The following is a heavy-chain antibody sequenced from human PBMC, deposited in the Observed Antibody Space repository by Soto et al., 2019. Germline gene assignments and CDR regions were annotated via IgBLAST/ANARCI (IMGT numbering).Heavy chain of an antibody. D-gene: IGHD1-26*01. Sequence: QVQLQESGPGLVKPSQTLSLTCTVSGGSISSGDYYWSWIRQPPGKGLEWIGYIYYSGSTYYNPSLRRRVXTSXDXPKNHFSLKLSSVTAADTAVYYCARESIVGATTSDYWGQGTLVTVSS. CDR3: ARESIVGATTSDY. V-gene: IGHV4-30-4*01. CDR2: IYYSGST. J-gene: IGHJ4*02. CDR1: GGSISSGDYY.